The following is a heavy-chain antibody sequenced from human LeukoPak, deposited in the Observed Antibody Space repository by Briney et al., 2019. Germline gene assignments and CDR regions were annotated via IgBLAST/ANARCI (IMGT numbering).Heavy chain of an antibody. V-gene: IGHV3-23*01. D-gene: IGHD1-26*01. J-gene: IGHJ4*02. CDR1: GFTFSSYA. Sequence: PGGSLRLSCTASGFTFSSYAMSWVRQAPGKGLEWVSAISGGGGTTYYADSVKGRFTISRDNSKNSLHLQMNSLRAEDTAVYYCARSDEWELPLFYFDHWGQGTQVTVSS. CDR2: ISGGGGTT. CDR3: ARSDEWELPLFYFDH.